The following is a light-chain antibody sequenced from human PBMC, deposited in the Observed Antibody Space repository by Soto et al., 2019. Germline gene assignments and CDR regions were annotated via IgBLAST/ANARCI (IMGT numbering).Light chain of an antibody. V-gene: IGKV3-20*01. J-gene: IGKJ4*01. Sequence: EIVLTQSPGTLSLSPGERSTLSCMASQSVSSSYLAWYQQIPGQAPRLLIYGVSSRASGIPDRFLGSGSGTDFPLTINRLDPEDFAVYYCPQYGSSLTVGGGTKVDI. CDR3: PQYGSSLT. CDR1: QSVSSSY. CDR2: GVS.